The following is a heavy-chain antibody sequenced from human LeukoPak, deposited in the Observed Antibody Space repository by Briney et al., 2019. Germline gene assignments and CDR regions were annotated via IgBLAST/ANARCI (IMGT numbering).Heavy chain of an antibody. V-gene: IGHV3-23*01. CDR3: ARSVSSRFTSPRRPYYFDS. J-gene: IGHJ4*02. CDR2: ISSSGGYT. D-gene: IGHD2-2*01. CDR1: GFTFTTYW. Sequence: GGSLRLSCAASGFTFTTYWMSWVRQAPGKGLEWVSDISSSGGYTYFADSVKGRFTISRDNSKNTLYLQMNSLRAEDTAVYYCARSVSSRFTSPRRPYYFDSWGQGTLVTVSS.